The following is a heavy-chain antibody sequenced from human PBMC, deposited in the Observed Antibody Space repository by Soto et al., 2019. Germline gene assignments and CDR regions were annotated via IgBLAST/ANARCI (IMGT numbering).Heavy chain of an antibody. CDR1: GLTISNAW. Sequence: VQLVESGGGFIYPGGSLRLSCAASGLTISNAWMNWVRQAPGKGLEWVGRIKTNPEGGTTHYAAAVKGRYTVSRDDSKNTLYLQMNSLKTEDTAVYYCTTGSVEGVWGQGTTVTVSS. CDR3: TTGSVEGV. D-gene: IGHD2-15*01. CDR2: IKTNPEGGTT. J-gene: IGHJ6*02. V-gene: IGHV3-15*07.